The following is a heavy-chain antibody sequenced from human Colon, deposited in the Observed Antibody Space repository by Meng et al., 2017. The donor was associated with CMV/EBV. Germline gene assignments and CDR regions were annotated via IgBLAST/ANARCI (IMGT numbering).Heavy chain of an antibody. J-gene: IGHJ4*02. CDR2: INPNSGGT. Sequence: ASVKVSCKASGYTFTGYYMDWVRQAPGQGLEWMGWINPNSGGTNYAQKFQGRVTMTRDTSISTAYMELSRLRSDDTAVYYCARGVVPAPHSSSWYGYWGQGTLVTVSS. V-gene: IGHV1-2*02. CDR1: GYTFTGYY. CDR3: ARGVVPAPHSSSWYGY. D-gene: IGHD6-13*01.